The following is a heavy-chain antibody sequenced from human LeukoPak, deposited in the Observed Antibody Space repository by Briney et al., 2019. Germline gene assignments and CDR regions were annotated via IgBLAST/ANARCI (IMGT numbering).Heavy chain of an antibody. D-gene: IGHD3-10*01. CDR3: ARDGYGSGSGYYGMDD. V-gene: IGHV3-11*06. CDR1: GFTFSDYY. Sequence: GGSLRLSCAASGFTFSDYYMSWIRQAPGKGLEWVSYISSSSSYTNYADSVKGRFTISRNNAKNSLYLQMNSLRAEDTAVYYCARDGYGSGSGYYGMDDWGKGTTVTVSS. CDR2: ISSSSSYT. J-gene: IGHJ6*04.